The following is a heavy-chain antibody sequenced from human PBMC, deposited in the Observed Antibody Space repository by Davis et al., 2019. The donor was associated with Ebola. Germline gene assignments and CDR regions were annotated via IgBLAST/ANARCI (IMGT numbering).Heavy chain of an antibody. CDR3: AREGKYRDESRTFAY. V-gene: IGHV3-53*01. CDR1: GFTVSSTY. J-gene: IGHJ4*02. CDR2: VYNDFST. Sequence: GESPKIPCAASGFTVSSTYMSWVRQAAGKGLEWVSTVYNDFSTYYADSVQGRVTISRDISKNTLYLQMNSLRAGATAVYYCAREGKYRDESRTFAYWGQGTLVTVSS. D-gene: IGHD2-2*01.